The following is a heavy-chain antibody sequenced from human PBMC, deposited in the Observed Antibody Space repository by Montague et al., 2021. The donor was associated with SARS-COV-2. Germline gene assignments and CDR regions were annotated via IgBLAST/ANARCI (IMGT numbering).Heavy chain of an antibody. V-gene: IGHV4-59*01. CDR3: ARCITIFGVVGSWFDP. CDR1: GGSISSYY. J-gene: IGHJ5*02. D-gene: IGHD3-3*01. CDR2: IYYSGST. Sequence: SETLSLTCTVSGGSISSYYWSWIRQPPGKGLEWIGYIYYSGSTNYNPSLKSRVTISVDTSKNQSSLKLSSVTAADTAVYYCARCITIFGVVGSWFDPWGQGTLVTVSS.